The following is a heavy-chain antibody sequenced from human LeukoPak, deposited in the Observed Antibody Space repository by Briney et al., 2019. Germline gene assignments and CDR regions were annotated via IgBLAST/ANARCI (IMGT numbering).Heavy chain of an antibody. CDR3: AKDRGGVDY. D-gene: IGHD3-16*01. CDR1: VYTFDDYS. J-gene: IGHJ4*02. V-gene: IGHV3-43*01. CDR2: ISWDGGST. Sequence: GGSLRLSCAAPVYTFDDYSMHGVRDGPGGGLEWVSVISWDGGSTSYADSVKGRFTISRDNSKNSLYLQMNSLRSEDSALYYCAKDRGGVDYWGQGTLVTVSS.